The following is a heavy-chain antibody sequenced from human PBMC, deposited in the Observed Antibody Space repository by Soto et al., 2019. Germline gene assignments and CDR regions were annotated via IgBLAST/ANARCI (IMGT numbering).Heavy chain of an antibody. V-gene: IGHV4-31*03. Sequence: SETLSLTCTVSGGSISSGGYYWSWIRQHPGKGLEWIGYIYYSGSTYYNPSLKSRVTISLETSKNQFSLRLTSVTAADTAVYYCARLGAYYQSLVPWGPGTLVTVSS. CDR1: GGSISSGGYY. J-gene: IGHJ5*02. CDR3: ARLGAYYQSLVP. CDR2: IYYSGST. D-gene: IGHD3-22*01.